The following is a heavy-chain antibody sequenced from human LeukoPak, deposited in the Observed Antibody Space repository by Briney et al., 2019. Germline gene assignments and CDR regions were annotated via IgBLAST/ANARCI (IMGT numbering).Heavy chain of an antibody. J-gene: IGHJ4*02. CDR2: INAGNGNT. V-gene: IGHV1-3*01. Sequence: AASVKVSCKASGYTFTSYAMHWVRQAPGQRLEWMGWINAGNGNTKYSQKFQGRVTITRDTSASTAYMELSSLRSEDTAVHYCARGGTYSSGWYDYWGQGTLVTVSS. CDR3: ARGGTYSSGWYDY. D-gene: IGHD6-19*01. CDR1: GYTFTSYA.